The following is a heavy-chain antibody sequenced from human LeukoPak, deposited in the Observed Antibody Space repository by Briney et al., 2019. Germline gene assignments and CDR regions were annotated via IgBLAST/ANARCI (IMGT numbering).Heavy chain of an antibody. D-gene: IGHD4-17*01. V-gene: IGHV3-48*03. J-gene: IGHJ4*02. Sequence: QTGGSLRLSCAASGFTFSSYEMNWVRQAPGKGLEWVSYISSGSSSIFYADSVKGRFTISRDNAKNSVYLQMDSLRGEDAALYYCTRDRIGDYGDYWGQGTLVTVSS. CDR2: ISSGSSSI. CDR3: TRDRIGDYGDY. CDR1: GFTFSSYE.